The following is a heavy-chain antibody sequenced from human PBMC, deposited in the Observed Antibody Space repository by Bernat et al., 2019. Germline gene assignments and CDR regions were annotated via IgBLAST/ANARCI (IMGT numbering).Heavy chain of an antibody. J-gene: IGHJ4*02. CDR1: GFTFSSYA. CDR3: ARGGKMYASW. CDR2: IKEDGNEK. V-gene: IGHV3-7*03. Sequence: VQLVESGGGVVQPGRSLRLSCAASGFTFSSYAMHWVRQAPGKGLEWVANIKEDGNEKYYVDSVKGRFTISRDNAKYSLYLQMSSLRAEDTAVYYCARGGKMYASWWGQGTLVTVSS. D-gene: IGHD2-8*01.